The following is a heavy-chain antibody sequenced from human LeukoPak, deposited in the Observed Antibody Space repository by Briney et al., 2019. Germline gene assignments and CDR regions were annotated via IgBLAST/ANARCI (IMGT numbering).Heavy chain of an antibody. Sequence: PSETLSLTCTVSGYSISSGYYWGWIRQPPGKGLEWIGSIYHSGSTYYNPSLKSRVTISVDTSKNQFSLKLSSVTAADTAVYYCARVETAMVEYYFDYWGQGTLVTVSS. CDR3: ARVETAMVEYYFDY. D-gene: IGHD5-18*01. CDR1: GYSISSGYY. CDR2: IYHSGST. J-gene: IGHJ4*02. V-gene: IGHV4-38-2*02.